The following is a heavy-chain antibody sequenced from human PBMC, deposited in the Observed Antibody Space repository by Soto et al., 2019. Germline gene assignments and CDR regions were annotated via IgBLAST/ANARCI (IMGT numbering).Heavy chain of an antibody. V-gene: IGHV1-69*12. CDR2: IIPIFGTA. Sequence: QVQLVQSGAEVKKPGSSVKVSCKASGGTFSSYAISWVRQAPGQGLEWMGGIIPIFGTANYAQKFQGRVTITADESTSTAYMELSSLRSEDTAEYYCARDLYCSGGSCYHYYGKDVWGQGTTVTVSS. CDR3: ARDLYCSGGSCYHYYGKDV. CDR1: GGTFSSYA. J-gene: IGHJ6*02. D-gene: IGHD2-15*01.